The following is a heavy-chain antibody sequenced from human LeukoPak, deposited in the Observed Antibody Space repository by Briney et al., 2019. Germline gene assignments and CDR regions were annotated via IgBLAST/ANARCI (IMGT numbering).Heavy chain of an antibody. CDR1: GGSISSSSYY. CDR2: IYCSGST. Sequence: PSETLSLTCTVSGGSISSSSYYWGWIRQPPGKGLEWIGSIYCSGSTYYNPSLKSRVTISVDTSKNQFSLKLSSVTAADTAVYYCARDRRFGELYHWGQGTLVTVSS. CDR3: ARDRRFGELYH. V-gene: IGHV4-39*07. D-gene: IGHD3-10*01. J-gene: IGHJ5*02.